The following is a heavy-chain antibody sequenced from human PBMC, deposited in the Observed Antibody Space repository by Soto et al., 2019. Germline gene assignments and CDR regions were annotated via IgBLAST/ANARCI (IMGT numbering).Heavy chain of an antibody. Sequence: TLSLTCAVSGGSISSGGYSWSWIRQPPGKGLEWIGYIYHSGSTNYYPSLKSRATISVDTSRNQFSLNLSSVTAADTAVYYCARLGDYYQAFDYWGQGTLVTVSS. CDR2: IYHSGST. J-gene: IGHJ4*02. V-gene: IGHV4-30-2*01. D-gene: IGHD3-22*01. CDR3: ARLGDYYQAFDY. CDR1: GGSISSGGYS.